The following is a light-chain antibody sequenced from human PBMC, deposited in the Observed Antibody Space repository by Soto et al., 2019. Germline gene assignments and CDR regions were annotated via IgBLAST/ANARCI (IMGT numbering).Light chain of an antibody. Sequence: EIVLTQSPATLSLSPGGRATLSCRASQSVSSYLAWYQQKPGQAPRLLIYDASNRATGIPARFSGSGSGTDFTLTISSLEPEDFAVYYCQQRSNLVSFGPGTRLEIK. V-gene: IGKV3-11*01. CDR2: DAS. CDR1: QSVSSY. CDR3: QQRSNLVS. J-gene: IGKJ5*01.